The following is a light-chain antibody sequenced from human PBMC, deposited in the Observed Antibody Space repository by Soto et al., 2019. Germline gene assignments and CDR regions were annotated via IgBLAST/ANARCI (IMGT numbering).Light chain of an antibody. J-gene: IGKJ5*01. V-gene: IGKV3-20*01. CDR1: QSVSSSY. CDR3: LQYGSSPIT. Sequence: EIVLTQSPGTLSLSPGQRATLSCRASQSVSSSYLAWHQQKPGQAPRLLIYAASRRATGIPDRFSGSGSGTDFTLTISRLEPEDFAVYYCLQYGSSPITFGQGTRLEIK. CDR2: AAS.